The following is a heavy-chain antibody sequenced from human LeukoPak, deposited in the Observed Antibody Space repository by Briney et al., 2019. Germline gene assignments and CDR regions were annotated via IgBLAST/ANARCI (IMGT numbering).Heavy chain of an antibody. Sequence: ASVKVSCKASGYTFTSYGISWVRQAPGQGLEWMGWISAYNGNTNYAQKLQGRVAMTTDTSTSTAYMELRSLRSDDTAVYYCARSASWTYYYDSSGYDYIDYWGQGTLVTVSS. CDR2: ISAYNGNT. CDR3: ARSASWTYYYDSSGYDYIDY. V-gene: IGHV1-18*01. D-gene: IGHD3-22*01. J-gene: IGHJ4*02. CDR1: GYTFTSYG.